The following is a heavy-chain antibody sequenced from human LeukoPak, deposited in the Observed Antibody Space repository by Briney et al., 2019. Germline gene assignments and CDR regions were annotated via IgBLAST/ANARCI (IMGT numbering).Heavy chain of an antibody. CDR3: ARHFTYYYDSSGYPRDAFDI. J-gene: IGHJ3*02. Sequence: SETLSLTCSVSGGYLSPYYWRWLRQSPGKGLVWIGYIYYSGSTNYNPSLKSRVTISVDMSKNQFSLKLSSVTAADTALYYCARHFTYYYDSSGYPRDAFDIWGKGTMVTVSS. CDR1: GGYLSPYY. V-gene: IGHV4-59*08. CDR2: IYYSGST. D-gene: IGHD3-22*01.